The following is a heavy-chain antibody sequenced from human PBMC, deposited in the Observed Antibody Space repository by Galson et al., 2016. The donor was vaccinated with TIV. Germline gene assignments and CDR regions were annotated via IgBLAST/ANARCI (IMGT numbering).Heavy chain of an antibody. V-gene: IGHV3-9*01. J-gene: IGHJ1*01. D-gene: IGHD3-10*01. Sequence: SLRLSCAASGFMFNDYGMHWVRQAPGEGLEWVSSISWNSGRVGYADSVEGRFTISRDNAKTSLYLQMNSLRVEDTAYYYCAKEEGYGSGTYALDQWGQGTLVTVSS. CDR1: GFMFNDYG. CDR3: AKEEGYGSGTYALDQ. CDR2: ISWNSGRV.